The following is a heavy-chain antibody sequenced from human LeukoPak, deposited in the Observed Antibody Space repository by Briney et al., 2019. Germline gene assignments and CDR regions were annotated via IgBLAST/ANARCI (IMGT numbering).Heavy chain of an antibody. D-gene: IGHD3-22*01. CDR1: GFTFSSYE. Sequence: PGGSLRLSCAASGFTFSSYEMNWVRQAPGKGLEWVSYISSSGSNIYYADSVKGRLTISRDNDKNSLYLQMNRLRAEDTAVYYCARAAGFYDSSGYLNFDYWGQGTLVTVSS. V-gene: IGHV3-48*03. CDR2: ISSSGSNI. J-gene: IGHJ4*02. CDR3: ARAAGFYDSSGYLNFDY.